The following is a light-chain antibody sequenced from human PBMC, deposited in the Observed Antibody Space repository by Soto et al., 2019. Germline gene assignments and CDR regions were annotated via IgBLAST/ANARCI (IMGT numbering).Light chain of an antibody. CDR1: QSLTTW. J-gene: IGKJ1*01. CDR2: DAS. Sequence: DIQMTQSPSTLSASVGDRVTITCRASQSLTTWVAWYQQKPGKAPKVLIYDASSLESGVPSRFSGSGSGTEFTLTISSLQHDDFATYYCQEYNNYWVFGQGTKVEIK. V-gene: IGKV1-5*01. CDR3: QEYNNYWV.